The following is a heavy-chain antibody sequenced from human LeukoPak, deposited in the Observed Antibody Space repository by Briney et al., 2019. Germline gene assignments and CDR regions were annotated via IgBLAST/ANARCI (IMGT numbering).Heavy chain of an antibody. V-gene: IGHV3-21*01. Sequence: GGSLRLSCAASGFTFSSYSMNWVRQAPGKGLEWVSSISSSSSYIYYADSVKGRFTISRDNAKNSLYLQMSSLRAEDTAVYYCARDPDGYCSSTSCRDYWGQGTLVTVSS. CDR1: GFTFSSYS. CDR2: ISSSSSYI. CDR3: ARDPDGYCSSTSCRDY. J-gene: IGHJ4*02. D-gene: IGHD2-2*03.